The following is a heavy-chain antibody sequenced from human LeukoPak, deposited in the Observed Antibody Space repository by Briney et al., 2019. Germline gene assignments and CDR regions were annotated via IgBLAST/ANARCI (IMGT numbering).Heavy chain of an antibody. Sequence: GGSLRLSCAASGFTLSDYYMSWIRQAPGRGLEWVSYIDTSATTIYYADSVRGRFTISRDNAKNSLYLQMNSLRAEDTAVYYCARGHYGMDVWGQGTTVTVSS. CDR2: IDTSATTI. J-gene: IGHJ6*02. CDR3: ARGHYGMDV. V-gene: IGHV3-11*01. CDR1: GFTLSDYY.